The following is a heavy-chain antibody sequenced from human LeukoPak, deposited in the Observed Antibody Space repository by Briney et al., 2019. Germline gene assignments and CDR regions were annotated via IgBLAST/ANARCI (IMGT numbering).Heavy chain of an antibody. Sequence: ASVKVSCKASGYTFTSYGISWVRQAPGQGLEWMGWISAYNGNTNYAQKLQGRVTLTTDTSTSTAYMELRSLRSDDTAVYYCALIAAAGYFDPWGQGTLVTVSS. D-gene: IGHD6-13*01. CDR3: ALIAAAGYFDP. V-gene: IGHV1-18*04. CDR2: ISAYNGNT. J-gene: IGHJ5*02. CDR1: GYTFTSYG.